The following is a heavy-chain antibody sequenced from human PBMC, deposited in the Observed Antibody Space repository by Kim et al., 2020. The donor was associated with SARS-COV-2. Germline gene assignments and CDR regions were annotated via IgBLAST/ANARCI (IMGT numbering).Heavy chain of an antibody. CDR1: GGSISSYY. CDR2: IYYSGST. J-gene: IGHJ6*02. D-gene: IGHD3-3*01. V-gene: IGHV4-59*12. Sequence: SETLCLTCTVSGGSISSYYWSWIRQPPGKGLEWIGYIYYSGSTNYNPSLKSRVTISVDTSNNQFSLKLSSVTAADTAVYYCARDGGITIFGVVIPYYYAMDVWGQGTTVTVSS. CDR3: ARDGGITIFGVVIPYYYAMDV.